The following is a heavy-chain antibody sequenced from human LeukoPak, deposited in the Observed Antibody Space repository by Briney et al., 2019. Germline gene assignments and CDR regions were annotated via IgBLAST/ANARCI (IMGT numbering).Heavy chain of an antibody. CDR1: GFTFSSYS. CDR3: ARDGWFGDYNWFDP. J-gene: IGHJ5*02. CDR2: ISSASNTI. D-gene: IGHD3-10*01. V-gene: IGHV3-48*01. Sequence: GGSLRLSCAASGFTFSSYSMNWVRQAPGKGLEWVSYISSASNTIYYADSVKGRFTISRDNAENSLYLQMNSLRAEDTAMYYCARDGWFGDYNWFDPWGQGTLVTVSS.